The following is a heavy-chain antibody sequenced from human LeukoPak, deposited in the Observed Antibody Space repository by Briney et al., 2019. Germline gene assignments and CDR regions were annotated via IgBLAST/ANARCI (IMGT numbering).Heavy chain of an antibody. V-gene: IGHV5-51*01. CDR3: ASTPQYCSGGSCYSLPDAFDI. J-gene: IGHJ3*02. CDR2: IYPGDSGT. CDR1: GYSFTSYW. D-gene: IGHD2-15*01. Sequence: GESLKISCKGSGYSFTSYWIGWVRQMPGKGLEWMGIIYPGDSGTRYSPSFQGQVTISADKSISTAYLQWSSLKASDTAMYYCASTPQYCSGGSCYSLPDAFDIWGQGTMVTVSS.